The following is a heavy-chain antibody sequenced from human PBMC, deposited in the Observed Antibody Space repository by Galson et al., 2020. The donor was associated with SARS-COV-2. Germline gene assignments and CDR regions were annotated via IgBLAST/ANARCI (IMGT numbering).Heavy chain of an antibody. D-gene: IGHD1-26*01. CDR1: GYTLTELP. V-gene: IGHV1-24*01. CDR2: FDPEDGET. J-gene: IGHJ5*02. Sequence: ASVKVSCKVSGYTLTELPMHWVRQAPGKGLEWMGGFDPEDGETIYAQKFQGRVTMTEDTSTDTAYMELSSLRSEDTAVYYCATSPAIIVGASGWFDPWGQGTLVTVSS. CDR3: ATSPAIIVGASGWFDP.